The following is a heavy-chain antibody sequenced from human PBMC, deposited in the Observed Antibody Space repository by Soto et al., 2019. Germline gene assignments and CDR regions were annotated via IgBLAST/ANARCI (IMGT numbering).Heavy chain of an antibody. CDR1: GFTFSTYA. J-gene: IGHJ6*02. CDR3: AKDLRTSTNYNYGMDV. CDR2: INASGGST. V-gene: IGHV3-23*01. Sequence: EVQLLESGGGLVQPGGSLRLSCAASGFTFSTYAMSWVRQAPGKGLEWVSVINASGGSTFYADSVKGRFTVSRDNSRNTLYLQVISLRVEDTAVYYCAKDLRTSTNYNYGMDVWGQGTTVTVSS.